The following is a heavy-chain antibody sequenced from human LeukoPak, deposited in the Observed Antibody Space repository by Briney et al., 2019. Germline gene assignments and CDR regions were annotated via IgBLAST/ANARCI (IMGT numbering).Heavy chain of an antibody. J-gene: IGHJ4*02. Sequence: GGSLRLSCTASGFTFSNYAMSWVRQAPGEGLEWVSNISGSDGSTYYADSVKGRFTISRDNSKNTLYLQMNSLRVEDTAIYYCAKGRGYCTGGSCYSDYWGQGTLVTVSS. CDR1: GFTFSNYA. V-gene: IGHV3-23*01. CDR3: AKGRGYCTGGSCYSDY. CDR2: ISGSDGST. D-gene: IGHD2-15*01.